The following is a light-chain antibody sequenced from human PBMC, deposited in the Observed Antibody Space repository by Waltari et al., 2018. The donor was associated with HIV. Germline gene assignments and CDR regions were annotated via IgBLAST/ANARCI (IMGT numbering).Light chain of an antibody. Sequence: EVVMTQSPATLSVSPGERATLSCRASQSVSSDVAWYQQRPGQAPRLLIYDTATRATGIPTRFSGSGSGTEFTLAISSLQSEDFAVYYCQHYNSRPPWTFGQGTKVEV. CDR1: QSVSSD. CDR3: QHYNSRPPWT. CDR2: DTA. J-gene: IGKJ1*01. V-gene: IGKV3D-15*01.